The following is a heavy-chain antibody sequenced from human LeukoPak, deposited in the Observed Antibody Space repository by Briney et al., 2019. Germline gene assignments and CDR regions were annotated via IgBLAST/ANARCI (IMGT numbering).Heavy chain of an antibody. Sequence: GASVKVSYKASGYTFTGYYMHWVRQAPGQGLEWMGWINPNSGGTNYAQKFQGRVTMTRDTSISTAYMELSRLRSDDTAVYYCARDRNQVLWFGELLNYYYYYGMDVWGQGTTVTVSS. D-gene: IGHD3-10*01. CDR3: ARDRNQVLWFGELLNYYYYYGMDV. CDR1: GYTFTGYY. CDR2: INPNSGGT. V-gene: IGHV1-2*02. J-gene: IGHJ6*02.